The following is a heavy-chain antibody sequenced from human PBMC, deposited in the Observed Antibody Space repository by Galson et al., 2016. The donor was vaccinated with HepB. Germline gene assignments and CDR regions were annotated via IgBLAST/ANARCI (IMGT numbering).Heavy chain of an antibody. V-gene: IGHV3-74*01. CDR2: TKGDWRHT. J-gene: IGHJ4*02. CDR3: ARDNDGYSFEF. Sequence: SLRLSCAASGFTFSRHWMHWARQAPGKGLVWVSGTKGDWRHTVYADSVQGRFSISRDNAKNTLYLQMNSLRAEDTAVYYCARDNDGYSFEFWGQGTLVTVSS. CDR1: GFTFSRHW. D-gene: IGHD5-18*01.